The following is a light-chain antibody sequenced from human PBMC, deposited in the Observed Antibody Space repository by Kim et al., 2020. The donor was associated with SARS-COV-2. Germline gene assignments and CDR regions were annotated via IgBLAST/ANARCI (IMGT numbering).Light chain of an antibody. V-gene: IGKV2D-29*01. J-gene: IGKJ4*01. CDR1: QSLQHSDGKTY. CDR2: EVS. Sequence: PASRCCKSSQSLQHSDGKTYLYWFLQKPGQPPQLLLYEVSNRYSEVPDRFSGSGSGKDFTLKISRVEAEDVGVYYCMQSIQLPLTFGGGTKVDIK. CDR3: MQSIQLPLT.